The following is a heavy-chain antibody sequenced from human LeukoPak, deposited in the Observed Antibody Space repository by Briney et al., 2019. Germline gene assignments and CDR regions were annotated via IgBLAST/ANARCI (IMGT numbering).Heavy chain of an antibody. V-gene: IGHV3-48*03. J-gene: IGHJ4*02. CDR3: AREGQYGSGIDY. D-gene: IGHD3-10*01. CDR2: ISSSGSTI. CDR1: GFTFSSYE. Sequence: GGSLRLSCAASGFTFSSYEMNRVRQAPGKGLEWVSYISSSGSTIYYADSVKGRFTISRDNAKNSLYLQMNSLRAEDTAVYYCAREGQYGSGIDYWGQGTLVTVSS.